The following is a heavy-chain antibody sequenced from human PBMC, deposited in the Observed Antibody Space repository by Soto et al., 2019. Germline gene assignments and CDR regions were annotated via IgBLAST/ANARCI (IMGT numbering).Heavy chain of an antibody. D-gene: IGHD2-15*01. CDR3: VRQGYGGTPTDY. Sequence: GESLKISCKGFGYSFPTCWIGWVRQMPRKGLEWMGSIYCGDSDTRYSPSFQGQVTISADKSISTAYLQWSSLKASDSAMYYCVRQGYGGTPTDYWGHGTLVTVSS. CDR2: IYCGDSDT. J-gene: IGHJ4*01. CDR1: GYSFPTCW. V-gene: IGHV5-51*01.